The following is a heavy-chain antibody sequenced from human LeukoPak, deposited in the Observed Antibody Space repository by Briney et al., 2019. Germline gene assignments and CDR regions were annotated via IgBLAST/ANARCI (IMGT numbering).Heavy chain of an antibody. V-gene: IGHV4-59*04. CDR1: GGSISSYY. CDR3: AKSGGYGLIDR. D-gene: IGHD1-26*01. CDR2: IYYTGST. J-gene: IGHJ4*02. Sequence: SETLSLTCTVSGGSISSYYWGWIRQPPGKGLEWIGNIYYTGSTYYNVSLNSRVTISIDTSKNLFSLRLNSMTAADTAVYYCAKSGGYGLIDRWGQGTLVTVSS.